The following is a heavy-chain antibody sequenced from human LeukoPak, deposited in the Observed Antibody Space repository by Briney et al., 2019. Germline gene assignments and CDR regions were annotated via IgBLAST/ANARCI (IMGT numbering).Heavy chain of an antibody. CDR1: GFTFSGSA. V-gene: IGHV3-73*01. Sequence: GGSLRLSCAASGFTFSGSAMHWVRQASGKGLEWVGRIRSKANSYATAYAASVKGRFTISRDDSKNTAYLQMNSLKTEDTAVYYCTRRGQWLVDCWGQGTLVTVSS. CDR2: IRSKANSYAT. J-gene: IGHJ4*02. CDR3: TRRGQWLVDC. D-gene: IGHD6-19*01.